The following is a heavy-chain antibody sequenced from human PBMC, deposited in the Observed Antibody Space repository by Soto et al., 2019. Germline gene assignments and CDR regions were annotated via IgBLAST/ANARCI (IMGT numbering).Heavy chain of an antibody. CDR3: ARAEGALSNYCYGMDV. J-gene: IGHJ6*02. D-gene: IGHD1-26*01. Sequence: GASVKVSCKASGYTFTSYGISWVRQAPGQGLEWMGWINPNSGGTNYAQKFQGWVTMTRDTSISTAYMELSRLRSDDTAVYYCARAEGALSNYCYGMDVWGQGTTVTVSS. V-gene: IGHV1-2*04. CDR1: GYTFTSYG. CDR2: INPNSGGT.